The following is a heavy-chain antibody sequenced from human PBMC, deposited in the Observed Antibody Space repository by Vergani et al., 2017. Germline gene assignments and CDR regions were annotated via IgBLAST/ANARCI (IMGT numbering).Heavy chain of an antibody. V-gene: IGHV3-21*01. J-gene: IGHJ4*02. Sequence: EVQLVESGGGLVKPGGSLRLSCAASGFTFSSYSMNWVRQAPGKGLEWVSSISSSSSYIYYADSVKGRFTISRDNAKNSLYLQMNSLRAEDTAVYYCAKAGSSWYYFDYWGQGTLVTVSS. CDR1: GFTFSSYS. D-gene: IGHD6-13*01. CDR3: AKAGSSWYYFDY. CDR2: ISSSSSYI.